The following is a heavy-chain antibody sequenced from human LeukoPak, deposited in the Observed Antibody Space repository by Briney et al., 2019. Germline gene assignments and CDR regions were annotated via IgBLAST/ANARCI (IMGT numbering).Heavy chain of an antibody. V-gene: IGHV3-43*02. J-gene: IGHJ6*03. D-gene: IGHD3-3*01. Sequence: GWAVRLSCAASGFTCDDYGMRWVRQAPGKGLEWVSLISGDGGSTYYADSVKGRFTISRDNSKNSLYLQMNSLRTEDTALYYCAKGTYYDFWSGYYYYYYYMDVWGKGTTVTVSS. CDR2: ISGDGGST. CDR1: GFTCDDYG. CDR3: AKGTYYDFWSGYYYYYYYMDV.